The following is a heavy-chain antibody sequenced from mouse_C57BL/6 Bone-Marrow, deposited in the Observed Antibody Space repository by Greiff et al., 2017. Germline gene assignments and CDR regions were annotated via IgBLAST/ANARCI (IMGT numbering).Heavy chain of an antibody. D-gene: IGHD1-1*01. CDR3: ARGGYYGSNFFDY. V-gene: IGHV1-69*01. CDR2: IDPSDSYT. Sequence: VQLQQPGAELVMPGASVKLSCKASGYTFTSYWMHWVKQRPGQGLEWIGEIDPSDSYTNYNQKFKGKSPLTVDKSSSTAYMQLSSLTSEDSAVYYCARGGYYGSNFFDYWGQGTTLTVSS. J-gene: IGHJ2*01. CDR1: GYTFTSYW.